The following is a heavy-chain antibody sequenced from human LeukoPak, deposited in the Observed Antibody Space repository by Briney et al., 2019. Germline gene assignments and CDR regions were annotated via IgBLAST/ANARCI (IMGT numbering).Heavy chain of an antibody. CDR1: GFTFSRYG. J-gene: IGHJ4*02. CDR3: ATTYVTGRYDYFDY. CDR2: ISGSDGSGGTT. V-gene: IGHV3-23*01. Sequence: GGSLRLSCAASGFTFSRYGMSWVRQAPGKGLEWVSVISGSDGSGGTTYYADSVTGRFTISRDNAKNTLYLQMNSLRAEDTAVYCCATTYVTGRYDYFDYWGQGTLVTVSS. D-gene: IGHD6-19*01.